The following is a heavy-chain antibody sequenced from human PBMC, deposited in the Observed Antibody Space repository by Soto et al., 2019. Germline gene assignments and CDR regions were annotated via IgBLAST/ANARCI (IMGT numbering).Heavy chain of an antibody. CDR2: ISAYNGNT. V-gene: IGHV1-18*04. CDR3: AREHYYGSGSYYRAEIDY. Sequence: RASVKVSCKASGYTFTSYGISWVRQAPGQGLEWMGWISAYNGNTNYAQKLQGRVTMTTDTSTSTAYMELRSLRSDDTAVYYCAREHYYGSGSYYRAEIDYWGQGTLVTVSS. CDR1: GYTFTSYG. D-gene: IGHD3-10*01. J-gene: IGHJ4*02.